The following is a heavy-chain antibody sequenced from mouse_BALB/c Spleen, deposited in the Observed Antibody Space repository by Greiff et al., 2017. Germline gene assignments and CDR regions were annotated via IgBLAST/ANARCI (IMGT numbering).Heavy chain of an antibody. D-gene: IGHD3-1*01. CDR3: ARSARATWFAC. CDR1: GFTFSSFG. V-gene: IGHV5-17*02. CDR2: ISSGSSTI. Sequence: EVQGVESGGGLVQPGGSRKLSCAASGFTFSSFGMHWVRQAPEKGLEWVAYISSGSSTIYYADTVKGRFTISRDNPKNTLFLQMTSLRSEDTAMYYCARSARATWFACWGQGTLVTVSA. J-gene: IGHJ3*01.